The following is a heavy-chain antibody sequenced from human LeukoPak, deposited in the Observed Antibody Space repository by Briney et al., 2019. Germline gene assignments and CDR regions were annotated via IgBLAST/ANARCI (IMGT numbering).Heavy chain of an antibody. D-gene: IGHD2-21*02. CDR1: GFTFSSYA. V-gene: IGHV3-48*01. CDR2: ISSSSSTM. J-gene: IGHJ6*02. CDR3: ARIVVVTRNYYYYGMDV. Sequence: GGSLRLSCAASGFTFSSYAMSWVRQAPGKGLEWVSYISSSSSTMYYADSVKGRFTISRDNAKNSLYLQMNSLRAEDTAVYYCARIVVVTRNYYYYGMDVWGQGTTVTVSS.